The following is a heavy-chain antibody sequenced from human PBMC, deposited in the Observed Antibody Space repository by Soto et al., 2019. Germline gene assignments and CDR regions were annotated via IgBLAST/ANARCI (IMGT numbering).Heavy chain of an antibody. CDR1: GFTFSSYS. D-gene: IGHD6-13*01. Sequence: ESGGGLVTPGGSLRLSCAASGFTFSSYSMNWVRQAPGKGLEWVSAISGSGGSTYYADSVKGRFTISRDNSKNTLYLQMNSLRAEDTAVYYCADDLAAAGTGLDYWGQGTLVTVSS. J-gene: IGHJ4*02. V-gene: IGHV3-23*01. CDR2: ISGSGGST. CDR3: ADDLAAAGTGLDY.